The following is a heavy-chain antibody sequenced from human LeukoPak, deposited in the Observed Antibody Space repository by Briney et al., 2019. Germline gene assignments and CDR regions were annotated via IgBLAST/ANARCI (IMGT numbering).Heavy chain of an antibody. V-gene: IGHV3-48*03. CDR3: ARAGGYSSGYGDYYYMDV. CDR2: ISSSGSTI. D-gene: IGHD3-22*01. J-gene: IGHJ6*03. Sequence: GGSRRLSCAASGFIFSSYAMTWVRQAPGKGLEWVSYISSSGSTIYYADSVKGRFTISRDNAKNSLYLQMNSLRAEDTAVYYCARAGGYSSGYGDYYYMDVWGKGTTVTVSS. CDR1: GFIFSSYA.